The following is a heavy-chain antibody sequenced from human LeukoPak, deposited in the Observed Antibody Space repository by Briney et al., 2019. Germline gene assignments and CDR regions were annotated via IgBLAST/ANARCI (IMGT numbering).Heavy chain of an antibody. CDR2: IYPGDSDT. V-gene: IGHV5-51*01. CDR3: VRRGTTLRRSENL. CDR1: GYSFTSYW. D-gene: IGHD6-19*01. J-gene: IGHJ4*02. Sequence: GESLKISCKGSGYSFTSYWIGWVRQMPGKGLEWMGIIYPGDSDTRYSPPFQGQVTISTDKSINTAYLQWRSLQASDTAIYYCVRRGTTLRRSENLWGQGTLVIVSS.